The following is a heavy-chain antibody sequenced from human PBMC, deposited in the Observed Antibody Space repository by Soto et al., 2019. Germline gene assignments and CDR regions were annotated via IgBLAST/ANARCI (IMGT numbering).Heavy chain of an antibody. CDR2: IYYSVST. Sequence: QVHLQESGPGLVKPSQTLSLTCTVSGGSISSGGYYWSWIRQHPGKVLEWIWYIYYSVSTYYNPSLTSRVTISLATSQNQFTLKLSSVTAADTAVYYCARSISPWGQGTMVTVSS. D-gene: IGHD3-3*01. CDR1: GGSISSGGYY. CDR3: ARSISP. J-gene: IGHJ5*02. V-gene: IGHV4-31*03.